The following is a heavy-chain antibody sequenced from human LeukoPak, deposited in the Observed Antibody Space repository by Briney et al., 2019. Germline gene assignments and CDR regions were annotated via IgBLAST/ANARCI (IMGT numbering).Heavy chain of an antibody. D-gene: IGHD3-16*02. CDR2: IKQDGSDK. Sequence: GGSLRLSCAASGFTFSTYWMSWVRQAPGKGLEWVANIKQDGSDKFYVDSVKGRFTISRDNSKNSLYLQMNSLRTEDTALYYCANTVITDYWGQGTLVTVSS. CDR3: ANTVITDY. J-gene: IGHJ4*02. CDR1: GFTFSTYW. V-gene: IGHV3-7*03.